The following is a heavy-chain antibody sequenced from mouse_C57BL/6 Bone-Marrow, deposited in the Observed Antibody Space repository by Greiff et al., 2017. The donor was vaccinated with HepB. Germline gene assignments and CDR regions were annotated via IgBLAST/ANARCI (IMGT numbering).Heavy chain of an antibody. J-gene: IGHJ4*01. CDR1: GYSFTGYY. CDR2: INPNYGTT. CDR3: ARRGLLRSLGAMDY. D-gene: IGHD1-1*01. Sequence: DVHLVESGPELVKPGASVKISCKASGYSFTGYYMNWVKQSPEKSLEWIGEINPNYGTTSYNQKFKGKATLTVDQSSSTAYMQLNSLTSEDSAVYYCARRGLLRSLGAMDYWGQGTSVTVSS. V-gene: IGHV1-42*01.